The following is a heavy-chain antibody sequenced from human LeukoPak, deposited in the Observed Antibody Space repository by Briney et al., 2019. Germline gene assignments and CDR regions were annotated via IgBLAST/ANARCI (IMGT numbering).Heavy chain of an antibody. CDR2: IYYSGST. D-gene: IGHD2-2*01. V-gene: IGHV4-59*08. CDR3: ARRTADIVVVPAAMGGYYMDV. Sequence: SETLSLTCTVPGGSISSYYWSWIRQPPGKGLEWIGYIYYSGSTNYNPSLKSRVTISVDTSKNQFSLKLSSVTAADTAVYYCARRTADIVVVPAAMGGYYMDVWGKGTTVTVSS. CDR1: GGSISSYY. J-gene: IGHJ6*03.